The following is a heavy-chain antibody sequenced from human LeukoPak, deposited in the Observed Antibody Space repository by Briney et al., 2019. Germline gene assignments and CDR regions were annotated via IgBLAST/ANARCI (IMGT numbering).Heavy chain of an antibody. D-gene: IGHD3-10*01. CDR2: ISGSGGST. J-gene: IGHJ6*02. CDR1: GFTFSSYA. Sequence: RAGGSLRLSCAASGFTFSSYAMSWVRQAPGKGLEWVSAISGSGGSTYYADSVKGRFTISRDNSKNTLYLQMNSLRAEDTAVYYCAKDPKSMVRGSPHDVWGQGTTVTVSS. V-gene: IGHV3-23*01. CDR3: AKDPKSMVRGSPHDV.